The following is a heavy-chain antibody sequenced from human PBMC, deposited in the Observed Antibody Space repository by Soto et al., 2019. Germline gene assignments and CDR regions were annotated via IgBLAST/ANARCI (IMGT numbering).Heavy chain of an antibody. D-gene: IGHD6-13*01. V-gene: IGHV4-34*01. Sequence: QVQLQQWGAGLLKPSETLSLTCGVFNGSLSGYYWSWIRQTPGKGLEWIGQISHSVSTNYNASLKSRLTISIATSKNQFSLKLSSVTAADTAVYYCARGGTGRFLPRQLFPYESWGQGTRVTVSS. CDR3: ARGGTGRFLPRQLFPYES. CDR1: NGSLSGYY. CDR2: ISHSVST. J-gene: IGHJ5*02.